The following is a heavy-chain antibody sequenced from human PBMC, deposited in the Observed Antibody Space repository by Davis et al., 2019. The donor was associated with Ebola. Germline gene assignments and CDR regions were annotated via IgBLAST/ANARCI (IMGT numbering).Heavy chain of an antibody. J-gene: IGHJ4*02. CDR1: GYTFAAHY. D-gene: IGHD3-10*01. Sequence: AASVKVSCKASGYTFAAHYIHWVRQAPGQGFEWVGRINPNFGGTIYAQKFQGRVTLTRDTSISTAYMELSRVRSDDTAVYYCARLSFGEVGFDYWGQGTLVTVSS. CDR2: INPNFGGT. CDR3: ARLSFGEVGFDY. V-gene: IGHV1-2*06.